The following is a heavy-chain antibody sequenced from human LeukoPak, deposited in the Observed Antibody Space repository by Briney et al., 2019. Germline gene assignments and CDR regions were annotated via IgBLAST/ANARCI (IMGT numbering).Heavy chain of an antibody. CDR2: TIPILGIA. Sequence: SVKVSCKASGGTFSSYAISWVRQAPGQGLEWMGRTIPILGIANYAQKFQGRVTITADKSTSTAYMELSSLRSEDTAVYYCARARGYSGYDYKWYFDYWGQGTLVTVSS. CDR3: ARARGYSGYDYKWYFDY. V-gene: IGHV1-69*04. D-gene: IGHD5-12*01. CDR1: GGTFSSYA. J-gene: IGHJ4*02.